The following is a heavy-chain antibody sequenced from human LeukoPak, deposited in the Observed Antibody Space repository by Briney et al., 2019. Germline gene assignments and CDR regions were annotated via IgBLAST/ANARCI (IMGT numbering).Heavy chain of an antibody. J-gene: IGHJ4*02. CDR1: GFSVRTTY. Sequence: GGSLRLSCAASGFSVRTTYMSWVRQGPGKGLEWVSVIFTGGDTDHADSVKGRFTISRDNSKNTLSLQMNSLRVEDTAIYFCTRSGYRHPYHFDSWGQGTLVTVSS. CDR3: TRSGYRHPYHFDS. V-gene: IGHV3-53*01. CDR2: IFTGGDT. D-gene: IGHD3-22*01.